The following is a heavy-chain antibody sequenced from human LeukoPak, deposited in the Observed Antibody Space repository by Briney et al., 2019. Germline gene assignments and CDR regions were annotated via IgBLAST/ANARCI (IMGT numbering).Heavy chain of an antibody. D-gene: IGHD1-26*01. Sequence: GASVKVSCKASGYTFTGYYTHWVRQAPGQGLEWMGWINPNSGGTNYAQKFQGRVTMTRDTSISTAYMELSRLRSDDTAVYYCAREHSGSYYAFDYWGQGTLVTVSS. CDR1: GYTFTGYY. J-gene: IGHJ4*02. V-gene: IGHV1-2*02. CDR2: INPNSGGT. CDR3: AREHSGSYYAFDY.